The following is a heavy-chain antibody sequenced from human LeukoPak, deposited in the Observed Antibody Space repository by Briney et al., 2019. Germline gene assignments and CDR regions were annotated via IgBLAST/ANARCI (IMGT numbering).Heavy chain of an antibody. D-gene: IGHD1-26*01. Sequence: PGGSLRLSCAASGFTVSSNYMNWVRQAPGKGLEWVSVFYSGGSTYYADSVKGRFIISRDNSKNTLYLQMNGLRAEDTAVYYCARSEGANGGFDPWGQGTLVTVSS. V-gene: IGHV3-66*01. J-gene: IGHJ5*02. CDR1: GFTVSSNY. CDR3: ARSEGANGGFDP. CDR2: FYSGGST.